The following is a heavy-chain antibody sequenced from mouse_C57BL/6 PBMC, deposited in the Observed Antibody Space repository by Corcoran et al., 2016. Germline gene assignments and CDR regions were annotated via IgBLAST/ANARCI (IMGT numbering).Heavy chain of an antibody. CDR3: ARGGPSGY. D-gene: IGHD3-1*01. CDR2: INPNNGGT. Sequence: EVQLQQSGPELVKPGASVKIPCKASGYTFTDYNMDWVKQSHGKSLEWIGDINPNNGGTSYNQKFKGKATLTVDKSSSTAYMELRSLTSEDSAVYYCARGGPSGYWGQGTTLTVSS. CDR1: GYTFTDYN. J-gene: IGHJ2*01. V-gene: IGHV1-18*01.